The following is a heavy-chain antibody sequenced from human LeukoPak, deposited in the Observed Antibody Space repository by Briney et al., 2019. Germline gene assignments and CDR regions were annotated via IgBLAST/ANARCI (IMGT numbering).Heavy chain of an antibody. CDR3: AKEREAYCSGGSCYGSDKLFPADY. CDR2: ISGTGGST. Sequence: GGSLRLSCAASGFTFSSYAMTWVRQAPRKGLEWVSSISGTGGSTFYADSVKGRFTISRDNSKNTLCLQMNSLRAEDTAIYYCAKEREAYCSGGSCYGSDKLFPADYWGQGTLVTVSS. D-gene: IGHD2-15*01. V-gene: IGHV3-23*01. J-gene: IGHJ4*02. CDR1: GFTFSSYA.